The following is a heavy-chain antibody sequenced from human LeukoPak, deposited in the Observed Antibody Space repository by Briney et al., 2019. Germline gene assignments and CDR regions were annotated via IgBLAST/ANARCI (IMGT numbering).Heavy chain of an antibody. V-gene: IGHV3-33*08. CDR3: ARGSSSTWYGGFFDY. D-gene: IGHD6-13*01. J-gene: IGHJ4*02. CDR1: GFTFTDYW. CDR2: IWYDGSNK. Sequence: PGGSLRLSCAASGFTFTDYWMSWVRQAPGKGLEWVAVIWYDGSNKYYADSVKGRFTISRDNSKNTLYLQMNSLRAEDTAVYYCARGSSSTWYGGFFDYWGQGTLVTVSS.